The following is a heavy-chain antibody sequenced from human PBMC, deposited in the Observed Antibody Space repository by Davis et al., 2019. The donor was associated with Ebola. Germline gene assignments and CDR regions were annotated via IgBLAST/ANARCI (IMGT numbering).Heavy chain of an antibody. CDR3: AKLRGIEATFSQYYYMDV. Sequence: PSETLSLTCAVYGGSFSTYYWTWIRQTPGKGLEWIGEIKHNGSTNYNPSLKSRVTISIDTSKNQFSLKLSSVTAADTAVYYCAKLRGIEATFSQYYYMDVWGKGTTVTVSS. D-gene: IGHD5-12*01. V-gene: IGHV4-34*01. J-gene: IGHJ6*03. CDR2: IKHNGST. CDR1: GGSFSTYY.